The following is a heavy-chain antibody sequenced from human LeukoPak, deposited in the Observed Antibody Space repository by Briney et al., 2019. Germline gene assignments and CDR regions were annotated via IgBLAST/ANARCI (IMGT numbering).Heavy chain of an antibody. V-gene: IGHV3-30-3*01. J-gene: IGHJ4*02. D-gene: IGHD3-9*01. CDR1: GFTFSSYA. CDR3: ARDHPAILTLDY. CDR2: ISYDGSNK. Sequence: GRSMRLSCAASGFTFSSYAMHWVRQAPGKGLEWVAVISYDGSNKYYADSVKGRFTISRDNSKNTLYLQMNSLRAEDTAVYYCARDHPAILTLDYWGQGTLVTVSS.